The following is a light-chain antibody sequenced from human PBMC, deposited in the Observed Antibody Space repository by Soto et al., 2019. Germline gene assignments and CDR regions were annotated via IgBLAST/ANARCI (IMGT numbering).Light chain of an antibody. J-gene: IGKJ1*01. CDR2: DAS. V-gene: IGKV1-5*01. CDR3: QQDNSYPWT. Sequence: GDRVTITCRASQSISSWLAWYQQKPGKAPKLLIYDASSLESGLPSRFSRSGARTEFTLTSSSLQPDDFATYYCQQDNSYPWTFGQGTKVEIK. CDR1: QSISSW.